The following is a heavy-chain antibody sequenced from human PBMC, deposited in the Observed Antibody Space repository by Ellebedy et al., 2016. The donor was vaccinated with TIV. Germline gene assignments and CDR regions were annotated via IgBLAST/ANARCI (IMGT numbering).Heavy chain of an antibody. CDR2: ISYDGSNK. CDR1: GFTFSSYG. V-gene: IGHV3-30*18. Sequence: GESLKISCAASGFTFSSYGIHWVRQAPGKGLEWVAVISYDGSNKYYADSVKGRFTISRDNSKNTLYLQMNSLRAEDTAVYYCAKSADSGSYHDAFDIWGQGTMVTVSS. CDR3: AKSADSGSYHDAFDI. D-gene: IGHD1-26*01. J-gene: IGHJ3*02.